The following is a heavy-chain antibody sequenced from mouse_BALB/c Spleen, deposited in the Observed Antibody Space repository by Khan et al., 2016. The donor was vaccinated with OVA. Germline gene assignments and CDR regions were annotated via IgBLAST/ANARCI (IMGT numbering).Heavy chain of an antibody. D-gene: IGHD1-2*01. V-gene: IGHV3-2*02. CDR3: AITARIQY. CDR1: GYSIASGYG. Sequence: EVQLQESGPGLVKPSQSLSLTCTVTGYSIASGYGWNWIRQFPGNKLEWMGYISYSGSTNYNQTLKSRISITRDTTKNQFFLQLNSVTTEDTATYYCAITARIQYCDPGTTLTVSS. CDR2: ISYSGST. J-gene: IGHJ2*01.